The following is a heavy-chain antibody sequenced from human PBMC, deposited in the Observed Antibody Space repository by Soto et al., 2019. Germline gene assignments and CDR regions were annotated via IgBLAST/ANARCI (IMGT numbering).Heavy chain of an antibody. CDR2: ISYDGSNK. CDR3: AKDQSWYSSGWPDSSSCDV. V-gene: IGHV3-30*18. J-gene: IGHJ6*02. Sequence: GGSLRLSCAASGFTFSSYGMHWVRQAPGKGLEWVAVISYDGSNKYYADSVKGRFTISRDNSKNTLYLQMNSLRAEDTAVYYCAKDQSWYSSGWPDSSSCDVWGQGTTVTVSS. D-gene: IGHD6-19*01. CDR1: GFTFSSYG.